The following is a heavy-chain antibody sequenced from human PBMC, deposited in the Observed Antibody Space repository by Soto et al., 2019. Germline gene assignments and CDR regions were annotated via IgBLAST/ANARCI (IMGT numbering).Heavy chain of an antibody. V-gene: IGHV1-18*01. J-gene: IGHJ4*02. D-gene: IGHD3-10*02. CDR1: GYTFTNYG. Sequence: QVQLVQSGAEVKKPGASVRVSCKASGYTFTNYGISWVRQAPGQGLEWIGWISAYNGDTIYAQKLQGRVTMTTDTSTSTAYMELRSLRSYDTAMYFCARVPYYLPEYYWGQVNLVTVSS. CDR2: ISAYNGDT. CDR3: ARVPYYLPEYY.